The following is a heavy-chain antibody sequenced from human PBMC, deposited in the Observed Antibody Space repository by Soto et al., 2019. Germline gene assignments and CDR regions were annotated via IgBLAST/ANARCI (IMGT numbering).Heavy chain of an antibody. Sequence: GASVKVSCKASGYTFTSYAMHSVRQAPGQSLEWMGWINAGNGNTKYSQKFQGRVTITRDTSASTAYMELSSLRSEDTAVYYCASWGCSSTSCYRSWAFDIWGQGTMVTVSS. V-gene: IGHV1-3*01. D-gene: IGHD2-2*01. J-gene: IGHJ3*02. CDR3: ASWGCSSTSCYRSWAFDI. CDR2: INAGNGNT. CDR1: GYTFTSYA.